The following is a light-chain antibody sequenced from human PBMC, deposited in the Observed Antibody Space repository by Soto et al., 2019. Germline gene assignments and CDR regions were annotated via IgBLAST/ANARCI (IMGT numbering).Light chain of an antibody. CDR3: QQYGSSPT. V-gene: IGKV3-20*01. J-gene: IGKJ4*01. Sequence: EIVLTQSPGTVSLSPGGSATLSCRASQSISRSDLAWYQHRPGQSPRLLIYATSSRATGIPDRFTGGGAGTGFTLTISRLEPEDSAVYYCQQYGSSPTFGGGTKVEIK. CDR1: QSISRSD. CDR2: ATS.